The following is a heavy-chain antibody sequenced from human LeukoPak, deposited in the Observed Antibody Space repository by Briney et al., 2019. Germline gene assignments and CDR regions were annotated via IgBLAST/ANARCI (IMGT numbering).Heavy chain of an antibody. Sequence: SETLSLTCAVYGGSFSGCYWSWIRQPPGKGLEWIGEINHSGSTNYNPSLKSRVTISVDTSKNQFSLKLSSVTAADTAVYYCAGSDTAMVTVDYWGQGTLVTVSS. V-gene: IGHV4-34*01. D-gene: IGHD5-18*01. CDR2: INHSGST. CDR1: GGSFSGCY. CDR3: AGSDTAMVTVDY. J-gene: IGHJ4*02.